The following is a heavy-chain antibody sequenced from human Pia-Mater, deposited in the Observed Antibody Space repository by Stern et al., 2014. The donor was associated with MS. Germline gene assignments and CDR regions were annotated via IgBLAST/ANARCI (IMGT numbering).Heavy chain of an antibody. CDR3: ARDGRHTDNYGLDV. CDR1: GGTFNVYA. D-gene: IGHD3-9*01. V-gene: IGHV1-69*01. CDR2: IIPIFGKA. J-gene: IGHJ6*02. Sequence: VQLVESGAELKKPTSSLKVSCTFSGGTFNVYAITWLRHAPGQGLEWMGRIIPIFGKANYAEKCQGRVTITADESARTSSMQLSSLRYDDTAVYYCARDGRHTDNYGLDVWGQGTTVTVSS.